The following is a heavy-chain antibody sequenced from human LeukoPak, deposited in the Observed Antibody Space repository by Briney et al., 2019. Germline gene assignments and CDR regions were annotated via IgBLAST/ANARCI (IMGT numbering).Heavy chain of an antibody. V-gene: IGHV1-69*05. CDR2: IIPIFGTA. J-gene: IGHJ4*02. Sequence: ASVKVSFKASGGTFSSYAISWVRQAPGQGLEWMGGIIPIFGTANYAQKFQGRVTITTDESTSTAYMELSSLRSEDTAVYYCARENYSSSPSGFGGYFDYWGQGTLVTVSS. D-gene: IGHD6-6*01. CDR1: GGTFSSYA. CDR3: ARENYSSSPSGFGGYFDY.